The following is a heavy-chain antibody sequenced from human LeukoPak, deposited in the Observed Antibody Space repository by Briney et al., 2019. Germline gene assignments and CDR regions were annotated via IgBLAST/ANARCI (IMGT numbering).Heavy chain of an antibody. CDR3: ARERNFYYFDY. J-gene: IGHJ4*02. CDR2: ISGSGDNT. Sequence: GGSLRLSCAASGFTFRNYVMNWVRQAPGKGLDWVSAISGSGDNTFYADSVRGRFTISRDNAQNSLFLELNSLRGEDTAVYYCARERNFYYFDYWGQGALVTVSS. V-gene: IGHV3-23*01. CDR1: GFTFRNYV. D-gene: IGHD3-3*01.